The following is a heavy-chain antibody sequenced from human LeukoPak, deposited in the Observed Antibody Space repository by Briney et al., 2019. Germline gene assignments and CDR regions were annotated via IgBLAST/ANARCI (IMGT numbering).Heavy chain of an antibody. Sequence: GASVNVSCKASGGTFSSYAISWVRQAPGQGLEWMGGIIPIFGTANYAQKFQGRVTITADESTSTAYMELSSLRSEDTAVYYCAREGYGDYDYWGQGTLVTVSS. CDR1: GGTFSSYA. CDR3: AREGYGDYDY. J-gene: IGHJ4*02. D-gene: IGHD4-17*01. CDR2: IIPIFGTA. V-gene: IGHV1-69*13.